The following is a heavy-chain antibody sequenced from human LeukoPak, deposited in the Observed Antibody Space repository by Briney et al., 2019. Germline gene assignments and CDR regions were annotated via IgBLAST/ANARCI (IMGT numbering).Heavy chain of an antibody. CDR1: GYTFTSYY. CDR3: ARALDYGDYYYYMDV. V-gene: IGHV1-18*04. J-gene: IGHJ6*03. D-gene: IGHD4-17*01. CDR2: ISAYNGNT. Sequence: ASVKVSCKASGYTFTSYYMHWVRQAPGQGLEWMGWISAYNGNTNYAQKLQGRVTMTTDTSTSTAYMELRSLRSDDTAVYYCARALDYGDYYYYMDVWGKGTTVTVSS.